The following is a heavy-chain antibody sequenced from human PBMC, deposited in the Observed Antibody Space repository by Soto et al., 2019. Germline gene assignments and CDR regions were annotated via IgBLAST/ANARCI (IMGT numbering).Heavy chain of an antibody. CDR1: GFTFSSYA. Sequence: PGGSLRLSCAASGFTFSSYAMSWVRQAPGKGLEWVSAISGSGGSTYYADSVKGRFTISRDNSKNTLYLQMNSLRAEDTAVYYYAISSPPWYIQREDLLDYWDQGALDTGSS. V-gene: IGHV3-23*01. D-gene: IGHD1-1*01. CDR2: ISGSGGST. J-gene: IGHJ4*02. CDR3: AISSPPWYIQREDLLDY.